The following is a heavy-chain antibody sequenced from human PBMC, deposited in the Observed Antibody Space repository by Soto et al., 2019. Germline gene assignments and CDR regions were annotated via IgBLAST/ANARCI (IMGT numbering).Heavy chain of an antibody. CDR2: ISYDGSNK. Sequence: QVQLVESGGGVVQPGSSLRLSCAASGFTFSSYGMHWVRQAPGKGLEWVAVISYDGSNKYYADSVKGRFTISRDNSKNTLYLQMNSLRAEDTAVYYCAKVFGVAKKHYYYYGMDFWGQGTTVTVSS. D-gene: IGHD3-10*01. J-gene: IGHJ6*02. CDR3: AKVFGVAKKHYYYYGMDF. V-gene: IGHV3-30*18. CDR1: GFTFSSYG.